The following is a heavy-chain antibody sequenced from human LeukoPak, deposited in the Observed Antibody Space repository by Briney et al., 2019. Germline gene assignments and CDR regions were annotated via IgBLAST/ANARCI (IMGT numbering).Heavy chain of an antibody. Sequence: GGSLRLSCAASGFTFSSYAMHWVRQAPGKGLEWVAVISYDGSNKYYADSVKGRFTISRDNSKNTLYLQMNGLRAEDTAVYYRARDRYGGYYYFDYWGQGTLVTVSS. CDR2: ISYDGSNK. J-gene: IGHJ4*02. D-gene: IGHD5-12*01. CDR3: ARDRYGGYYYFDY. CDR1: GFTFSSYA. V-gene: IGHV3-30-3*01.